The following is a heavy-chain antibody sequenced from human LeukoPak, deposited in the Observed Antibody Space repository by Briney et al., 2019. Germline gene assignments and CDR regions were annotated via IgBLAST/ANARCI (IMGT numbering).Heavy chain of an antibody. V-gene: IGHV4-61*01. CDR2: IYYSGST. Sequence: SEALSLTCTVSGASVSSGSYYWSWIRQPPGKGLEWIGYIYYSGSTNYNPSLKSRVTISVDTSKNQFSLKLSSVTAADTAVYYCARGSRGYTYGWGQGTLVTVSS. CDR3: ARGSRGYTYG. D-gene: IGHD5-18*01. CDR1: GASVSSGSYY. J-gene: IGHJ4*02.